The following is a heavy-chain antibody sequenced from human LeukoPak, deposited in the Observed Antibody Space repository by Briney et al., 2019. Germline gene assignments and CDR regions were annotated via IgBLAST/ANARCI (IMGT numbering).Heavy chain of an antibody. J-gene: IGHJ5*02. CDR2: ISYDGSNK. CDR1: GFTFSNYA. Sequence: GGSLRRSCAASGFTFSNYAMHWVRQAPGKGLEWVALISYDGSNKYYGDSVKGRFTISRDNSKNTLYLQMNSLRAEDTAVYYCARDGRGPEVEVLRFLSWGQGTLVTVSS. D-gene: IGHD3-3*01. V-gene: IGHV3-30-3*01. CDR3: ARDGRGPEVEVLRFLS.